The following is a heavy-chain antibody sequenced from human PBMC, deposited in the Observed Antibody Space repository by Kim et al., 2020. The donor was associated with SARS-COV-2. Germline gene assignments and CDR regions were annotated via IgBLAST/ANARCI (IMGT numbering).Heavy chain of an antibody. J-gene: IGHJ6*02. CDR1: GFTFSSYD. CDR2: IGTAGDT. D-gene: IGHD5-12*01. Sequence: GGSLRLSCAASGFTFSSYDMHWVRQATGKGLEWVSAIGTAGDTYYPGSVKGRFTISRENAKNSLYLQMNSLRAGDTAVYYCARAEAVAPSSGMDVWGQGTTVTVSS. CDR3: ARAEAVAPSSGMDV. V-gene: IGHV3-13*04.